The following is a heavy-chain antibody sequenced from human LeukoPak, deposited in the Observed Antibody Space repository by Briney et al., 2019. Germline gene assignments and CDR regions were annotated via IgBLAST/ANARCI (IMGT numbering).Heavy chain of an antibody. CDR1: GFTFSSYA. CDR2: ISGSGGST. J-gene: IGHJ3*01. V-gene: IGHV3-23*01. D-gene: IGHD1-26*01. CDR3: AKEEVGPTVNDAFDL. Sequence: GGSLRLSCAASGFTFSSYAMSWVRQAPGKGLEWVSAISGSGGSTYYADSVKGRFTISRDNSKNTLFLQMNSLRAEDTAIYYCAKEEVGPTVNDAFDLWGQGTMVTVSS.